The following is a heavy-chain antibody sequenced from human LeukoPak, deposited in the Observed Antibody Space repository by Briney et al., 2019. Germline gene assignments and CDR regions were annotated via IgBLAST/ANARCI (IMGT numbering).Heavy chain of an antibody. CDR2: IIPIFGTA. CDR3: AREGNSYSSSWYWFDP. CDR1: GGTFSSYA. J-gene: IGHJ5*02. V-gene: IGHV1-69*05. D-gene: IGHD6-13*01. Sequence: SVKVSCKASGGTFSSYAISWVRQAPGQGLEWMGGIIPIFGTANYAQKFQGRVTITTDESTSTAYMELSSLRSEDTAVYYCAREGNSYSSSWYWFDPWGQGTLVTVSS.